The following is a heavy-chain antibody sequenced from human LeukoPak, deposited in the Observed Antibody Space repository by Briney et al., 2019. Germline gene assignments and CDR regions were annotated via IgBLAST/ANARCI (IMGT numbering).Heavy chain of an antibody. CDR3: GRDPNGDYIGAFEF. D-gene: IGHD4-17*01. J-gene: IGHJ3*01. V-gene: IGHV3-23*01. CDR2: IKGSGSYA. CDR1: DFTFANYA. Sequence: PGRSLRLSCVGSDFTFANYAMTWVRLTPGKGLEWVSSIKGSGSYAMYADSVSGRFTTSRDNSRNTIFLQMTSLRAEDTAIYYCGRDPNGDYIGAFEFWGLGTLVSVSS.